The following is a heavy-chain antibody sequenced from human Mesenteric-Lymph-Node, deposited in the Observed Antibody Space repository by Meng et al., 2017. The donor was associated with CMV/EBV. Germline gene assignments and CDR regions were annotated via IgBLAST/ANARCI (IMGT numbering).Heavy chain of an antibody. Sequence: SETLSLTCTGSGASISSSNYHWGWIRQPPGKGPEWIATIYYSGTSYYNPSLKSRVTISVDTSKNQFSLQLNSVTAADTAVYYCARHYSSSSWAFDYWGQGTLVTVSS. CDR1: GASISSSNYH. J-gene: IGHJ4*02. V-gene: IGHV4-39*07. CDR2: IYYSGTS. CDR3: ARHYSSSSWAFDY. D-gene: IGHD6-6*01.